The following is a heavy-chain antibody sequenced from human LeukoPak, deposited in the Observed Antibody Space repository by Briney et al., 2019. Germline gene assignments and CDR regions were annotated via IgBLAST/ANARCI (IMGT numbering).Heavy chain of an antibody. V-gene: IGHV4-39*01. CDR3: ARHDYDLLTGYSINWFDP. CDR2: VFYRGTT. J-gene: IGHJ5*02. Sequence: PSETLPLTCTVSGGSIGSGTHYWGWVRQPPGKGLEWIGSVFYRGTTFYSPSLKSRVTVSIDTSKNQFSLKLNSVTAADTAVYYCARHDYDLLTGYSINWFDPWGQGTLVTVSS. D-gene: IGHD3-9*01. CDR1: GGSIGSGTHY.